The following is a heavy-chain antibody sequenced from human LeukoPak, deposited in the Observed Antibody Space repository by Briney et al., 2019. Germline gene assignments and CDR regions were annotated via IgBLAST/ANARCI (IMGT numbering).Heavy chain of an antibody. V-gene: IGHV3-73*01. CDR3: TTFSSSSFDY. J-gene: IGHJ4*02. CDR1: GFTFSGSA. Sequence: GGSLRLSCAASGFTFSGSAMHWVRQPSGKGLEWVGRIRSKANNYATAYAASVKGRFTISRDGSKNTAYLQMDSLKTEDTAVYYCTTFSSSSFDYWGQGTLVTVSS. CDR2: IRSKANNYAT. D-gene: IGHD6-6*01.